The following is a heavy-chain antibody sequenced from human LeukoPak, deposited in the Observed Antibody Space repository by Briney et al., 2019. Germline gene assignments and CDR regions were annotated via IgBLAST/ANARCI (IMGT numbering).Heavy chain of an antibody. V-gene: IGHV3-7*03. D-gene: IGHD1-26*01. J-gene: IGHJ4*02. Sequence: GGSLRLSCAASGFTFSSYWMSWVRQAPGKGLEWVANIKQDGSEKYYVDSVKGRFTISRDNAKNSLYLQMNSLRAEDTAVYYCAKDAVGGTYVRYFDSWGQGTLVTVSS. CDR3: AKDAVGGTYVRYFDS. CDR1: GFTFSSYW. CDR2: IKQDGSEK.